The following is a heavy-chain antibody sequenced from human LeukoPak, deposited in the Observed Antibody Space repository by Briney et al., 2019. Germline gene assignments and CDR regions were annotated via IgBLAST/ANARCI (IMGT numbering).Heavy chain of an antibody. Sequence: SETLSLTCTVSGGSISSYYWSWIRQPPGKGLEWIGYIYYSGSTNYNPSLKSRVTISVDTSKNQFSLKLSSVTAADTAVYYCARGRGYSGYDPLGYWGQGTLVTVSS. CDR1: GGSISSYY. CDR3: ARGRGYSGYDPLGY. D-gene: IGHD5-12*01. J-gene: IGHJ4*02. CDR2: IYYSGST. V-gene: IGHV4-59*01.